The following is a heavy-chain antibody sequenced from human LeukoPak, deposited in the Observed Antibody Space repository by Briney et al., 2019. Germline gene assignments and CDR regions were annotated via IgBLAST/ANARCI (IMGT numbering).Heavy chain of an antibody. CDR1: GGSISSYY. CDR3: ARELVATVVTPDAFDI. J-gene: IGHJ3*02. D-gene: IGHD4-23*01. Sequence: PSETLSLTCTVSGGSISSYYRSWIRQPPGKGLEWIGYIYYSGSTNYNPSLKSRVTISVDTSKNQFSLKLSSVTAADTAVYYCARELVATVVTPDAFDIWGQGTMVTVSS. V-gene: IGHV4-59*01. CDR2: IYYSGST.